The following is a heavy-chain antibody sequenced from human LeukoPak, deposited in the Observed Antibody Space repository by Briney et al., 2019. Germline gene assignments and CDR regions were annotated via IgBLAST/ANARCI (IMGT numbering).Heavy chain of an antibody. Sequence: GGSLRLSCAASGFTFSSYSMNWVRQAPGKGLEWVSSISSSSSYIYYGDSVKGRFTISRDNAKNSLYLQMNSLRAEDTAVYYCASRQPLLARWGQGTLVTVSS. CDR3: ASRQPLLAR. V-gene: IGHV3-21*01. D-gene: IGHD2-21*02. CDR2: ISSSSSYI. CDR1: GFTFSSYS. J-gene: IGHJ4*02.